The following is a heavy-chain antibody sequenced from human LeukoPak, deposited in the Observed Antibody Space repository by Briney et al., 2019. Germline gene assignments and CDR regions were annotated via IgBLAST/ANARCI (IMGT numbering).Heavy chain of an antibody. D-gene: IGHD3-22*01. CDR1: GFTFDDYG. CDR3: ARDSDYYDSSGLSWDY. CDR2: INWNGGST. V-gene: IGHV3-20*04. J-gene: IGHJ4*02. Sequence: PGGSLRLSCVVSGFTFDDYGMSWVRQAPGKGLEWVAGINWNGGSTGYADSVKGRFTISRDNAKNSLYLQMNSLRAEDTAVYYCARDSDYYDSSGLSWDYWGQGTLVTVSS.